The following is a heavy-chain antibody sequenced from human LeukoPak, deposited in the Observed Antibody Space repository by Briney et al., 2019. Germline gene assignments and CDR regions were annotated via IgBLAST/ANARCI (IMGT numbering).Heavy chain of an antibody. D-gene: IGHD1-26*01. J-gene: IGHJ4*02. CDR2: IYYSGST. CDR1: GGSISSSSYY. CDR3: VRQGGYQYYFDY. Sequence: SETLSLTCTVSGGSISSSSYYWGWIRQPPGKGLEWIGSIYYSGSTYYNPSLKSRVTISVDTSKNQFSLKLSSVTAADTAVYYCVRQGGYQYYFDYWGQGTLVTVSS. V-gene: IGHV4-39*01.